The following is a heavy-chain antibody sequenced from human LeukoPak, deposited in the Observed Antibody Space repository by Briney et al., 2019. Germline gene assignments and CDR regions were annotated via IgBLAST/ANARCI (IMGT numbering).Heavy chain of an antibody. CDR1: GYTFTSYD. V-gene: IGHV1-18*01. Sequence: ASVKVSCKASGYTFTSYDINWVRQAPGQGLEWMGWISAYNGNTNYAQKLQGRVTMTTDTSTSTAYMELRSLRSDDTAVYYCARGLRGYSYGYLTRLDYWGQGTLVTVSS. J-gene: IGHJ4*02. CDR2: ISAYNGNT. CDR3: ARGLRGYSYGYLTRLDY. D-gene: IGHD5-18*01.